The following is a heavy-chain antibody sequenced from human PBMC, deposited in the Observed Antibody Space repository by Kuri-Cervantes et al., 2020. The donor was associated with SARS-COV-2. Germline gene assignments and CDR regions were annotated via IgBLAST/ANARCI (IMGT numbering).Heavy chain of an antibody. CDR1: GFTFSSYS. CDR3: PREARIMMTFGGVIVYDAFDI. CDR2: ISSSSSTI. Sequence: GESLKISCAASGFTFSSYSTNWVRQAPGKGLEWVSYISSSSSTIYYADSVKGRFTISRDNAKNSLYLQMNSLRAEDTAVYYCPREARIMMTFGGVIVYDAFDIWGQGTLVTVSS. J-gene: IGHJ3*02. V-gene: IGHV3-48*04. D-gene: IGHD3-16*01.